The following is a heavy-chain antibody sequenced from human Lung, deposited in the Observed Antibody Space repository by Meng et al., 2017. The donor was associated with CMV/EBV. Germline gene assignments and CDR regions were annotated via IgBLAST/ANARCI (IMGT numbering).Heavy chain of an antibody. D-gene: IGHD2-2*01. CDR3: ARACSSTSCYPYYYYDYGKAI. J-gene: IGHJ6*02. CDR2: INPNSGGT. V-gene: IGHV1-2*02. CDR1: GYTFTGYY. Sequence: ASVKVSCKASGYTFTGYYMHWVRQAPGQGLEWMGWINPNSGGTNYAQKFQGRVTMTRDTSISTAYMELSRLRSDDTTVSYCARACSSTSCYPYYYYDYGKAIWGQGTTVXVSS.